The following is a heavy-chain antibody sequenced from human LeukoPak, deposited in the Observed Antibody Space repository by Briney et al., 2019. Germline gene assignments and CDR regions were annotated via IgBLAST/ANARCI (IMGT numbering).Heavy chain of an antibody. CDR1: GFTFSSYA. CDR2: IWYDGSNK. D-gene: IGHD4-17*01. V-gene: IGHV3-30*02. CDR3: AKPSEASGPYGDPVNWYFDL. Sequence: GGSLRLSCAASGFTFSSYAMHWVRQAPGKGLEWVAVIWYDGSNKYYADSVKGRFTISRDNFKNTLYLQMNSLRAEDTAVYYCAKPSEASGPYGDPVNWYFDLWGRGTLVTVSS. J-gene: IGHJ2*01.